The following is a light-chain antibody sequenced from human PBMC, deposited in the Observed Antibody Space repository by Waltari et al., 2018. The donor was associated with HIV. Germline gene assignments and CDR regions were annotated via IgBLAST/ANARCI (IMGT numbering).Light chain of an antibody. J-gene: IGLJ1*01. V-gene: IGLV3-1*01. Sequence: SYDLTQPPSVSVSPGQTTSITCSGANFGAKSVCWYQQKPGQSPIMIIYQDHKRPSGIPERFSGSNSGTTATLTITGTQAVDEADYYCQTWDSDNYVFGPGTKVTVL. CDR2: QDH. CDR3: QTWDSDNYV. CDR1: NFGAKS.